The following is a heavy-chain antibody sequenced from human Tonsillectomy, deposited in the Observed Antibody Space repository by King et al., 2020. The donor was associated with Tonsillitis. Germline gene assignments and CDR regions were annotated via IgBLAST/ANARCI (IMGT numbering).Heavy chain of an antibody. V-gene: IGHV4-34*01. CDR1: GGSFSGYY. Sequence: VQLQQWGAGLLKPSETLSLTCAVYGGSFSGYYWRWIRQPPGKGLEWIGEINHSGSTNYNPSLKSRVTISVDTSKNQFSLTLNSVTAADTAVYYCARGGEWLVGHYYMDVWGKGTTVTVSS. D-gene: IGHD6-19*01. J-gene: IGHJ6*03. CDR3: ARGGEWLVGHYYMDV. CDR2: INHSGST.